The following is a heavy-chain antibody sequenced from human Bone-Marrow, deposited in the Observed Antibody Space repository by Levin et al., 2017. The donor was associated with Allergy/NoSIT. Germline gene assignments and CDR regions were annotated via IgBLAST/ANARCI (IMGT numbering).Heavy chain of an antibody. V-gene: IGHV3-15*01. J-gene: IGHJ4*02. CDR2: ITSKTDGAAT. Sequence: GESLKISCAASGFSLSNAWMNWVRQAPGKGLEWVGRITSKTDGAATDYAAPVKGRFTISRDDSTNTLYLQMNSLKVEDTAVYFCATQFQWWGQGTLVTVSS. CDR1: GFSLSNAW. CDR3: ATQFQW. D-gene: IGHD6-19*01.